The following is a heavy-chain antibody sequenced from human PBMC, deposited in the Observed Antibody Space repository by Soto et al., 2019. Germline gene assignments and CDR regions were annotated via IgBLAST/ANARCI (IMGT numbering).Heavy chain of an antibody. CDR3: ARELRFFGVVPYGMDV. D-gene: IGHD3-3*01. V-gene: IGHV1-2*04. Sequence: ASVKVSCKASGYTFTGYYMHWVRQAPGQGLEWMGWINPNSGGTNYAQKFQGWVTMTRDTSISTAYMELSRLRSDDTAVYYCARELRFFGVVPYGMDVWGQGTTVTVSS. CDR2: INPNSGGT. J-gene: IGHJ6*02. CDR1: GYTFTGYY.